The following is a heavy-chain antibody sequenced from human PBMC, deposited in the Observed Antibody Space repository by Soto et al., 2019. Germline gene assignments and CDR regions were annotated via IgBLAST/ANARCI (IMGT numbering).Heavy chain of an antibody. CDR2: INAGNGHT. CDR3: ARGPVRNWFDP. D-gene: IGHD2-2*01. J-gene: IGHJ5*02. CDR1: GYTFTNYA. Sequence: VASVKVSCKASGYTFTNYAMHWVRQAPGQRLEWMGWINAGNGHTKYSQKFQGRVTLTRDTSASTAYMELSSLRSEDTAVYYCARGPVRNWFDPWGQGTLVTVSS. V-gene: IGHV1-3*01.